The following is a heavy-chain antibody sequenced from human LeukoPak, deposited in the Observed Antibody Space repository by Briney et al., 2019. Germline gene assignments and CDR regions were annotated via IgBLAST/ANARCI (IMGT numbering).Heavy chain of an antibody. D-gene: IGHD5-12*01. CDR1: GYTLTELA. Sequence: ASVKVSCKVSGYTLTELAIHWVRLAPGKGLEWTGGFYPEDVETIYAQKFQGRVTMTEDTYTDTAYMELSSLRSEDTAVYYCATYSGYAAYWGQGALVSVSS. CDR3: ATYSGYAAY. V-gene: IGHV1-24*01. CDR2: FYPEDVET. J-gene: IGHJ4*02.